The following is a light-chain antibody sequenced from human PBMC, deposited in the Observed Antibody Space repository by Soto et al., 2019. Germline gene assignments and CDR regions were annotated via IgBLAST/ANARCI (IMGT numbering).Light chain of an antibody. V-gene: IGLV2-8*01. CDR2: EVS. Sequence: QSALTQPPSASGSPGQSVTISCTGTSSDVGSYNYVSWYQQHPGKAPKLMIYEVSKRPSGVPDRFSGSKSGNTASLTVSGLQAEDEADYYCSSYAGSNNSVFGGGTKLTVL. CDR1: SSDVGSYNY. J-gene: IGLJ2*01. CDR3: SSYAGSNNSV.